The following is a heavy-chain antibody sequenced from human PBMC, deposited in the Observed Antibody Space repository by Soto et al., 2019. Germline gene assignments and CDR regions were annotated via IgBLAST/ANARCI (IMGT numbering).Heavy chain of an antibody. V-gene: IGHV1-8*01. Sequence: GASVKVSCKASGYTFTSYDINWVRQATGQGLEWMGWMNPNSGNTGYAQKFRGRVTMTRNTSISTAYMELSSLRSEDTAVYYCARSPSSSVYFDYWGQGTLVTVSS. CDR1: GYTFTSYD. CDR3: ARSPSSSVYFDY. J-gene: IGHJ4*02. D-gene: IGHD6-6*01. CDR2: MNPNSGNT.